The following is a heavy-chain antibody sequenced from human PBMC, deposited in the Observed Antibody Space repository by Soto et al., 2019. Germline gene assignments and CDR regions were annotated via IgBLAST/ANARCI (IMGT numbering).Heavy chain of an antibody. V-gene: IGHV4-39*01. CDR2: IYYSGST. CDR1: GGSISSSSYY. D-gene: IGHD2-15*01. J-gene: IGHJ5*02. CDR3: ARHRSENIVVVVAATGWFDP. Sequence: QLQLQESGPGLVKPSETLSLTCTVSGGSISSSSYYWGWIRQPPGKGLEWIGSIYYSGSTYYNPSLKSRVTISVDTSKNQFSLKLSSVTAADTAVYYCARHRSENIVVVVAATGWFDPWGQGTLVTVSS.